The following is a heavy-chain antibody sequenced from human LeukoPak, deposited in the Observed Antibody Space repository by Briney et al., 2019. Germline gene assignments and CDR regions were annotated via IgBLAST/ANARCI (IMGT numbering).Heavy chain of an antibody. Sequence: SETLSLTCTVSGGSISSSSYYWGWIRQPPGKGLEWIGSIYYSGSTYHNPSLKSRVTISVDTSKNQFSLKLSSVTAADTAVYYCAREGRVRYFDWSHYYYGMDVWGQGTTVTVSS. CDR2: IYYSGST. V-gene: IGHV4-39*02. D-gene: IGHD3-9*01. CDR1: GGSISSSSYY. J-gene: IGHJ6*02. CDR3: AREGRVRYFDWSHYYYGMDV.